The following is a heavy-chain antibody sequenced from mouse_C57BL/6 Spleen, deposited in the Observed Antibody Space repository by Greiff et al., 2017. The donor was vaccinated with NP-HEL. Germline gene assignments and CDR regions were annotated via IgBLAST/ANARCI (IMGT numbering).Heavy chain of an antibody. CDR2: INPNNGGT. Sequence: VQLQQSGPELVKPGASVKISCKASGYTFTDYYMNWVKQSHGKSLEWIGDINPNNGGTSYNQKFKGKATLTVDKSSSTAYMELRSLTSEDSAVYYCARDYYGSSSDYYAMDYWGQGTSVTVSS. CDR1: GYTFTDYY. J-gene: IGHJ4*01. CDR3: ARDYYGSSSDYYAMDY. D-gene: IGHD1-1*01. V-gene: IGHV1-26*01.